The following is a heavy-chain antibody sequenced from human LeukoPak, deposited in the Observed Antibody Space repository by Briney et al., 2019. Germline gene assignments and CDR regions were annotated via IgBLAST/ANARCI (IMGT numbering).Heavy chain of an antibody. CDR1: GFTFSSYW. Sequence: QPGGSLRLSCAASGFTFSSYWMHWVRQAPGQGLVWLSRLSTDGSSTDYADSVKGRFTISRDNAKNTLYPQMNSLRAEDTAEYYCARVSCDYTTCKYPFDYWGQGTLVTVSS. CDR2: LSTDGSST. V-gene: IGHV3-74*01. CDR3: ARVSCDYTTCKYPFDY. D-gene: IGHD3-3*01. J-gene: IGHJ4*02.